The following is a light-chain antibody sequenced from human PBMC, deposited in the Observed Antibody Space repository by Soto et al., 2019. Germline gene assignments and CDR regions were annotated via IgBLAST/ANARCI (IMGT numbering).Light chain of an antibody. CDR1: QSISSY. J-gene: IGKJ4*01. Sequence: IHMSQSPSSLSSSVGDIVTITCRASQSISSYLNWYQQKPGKAPKLLIYAASSLQSGVPSRFSGSGSGTDFTLTISSLQPEDFATYYCQQSYSTLLTFGGRSKVDIK. V-gene: IGKV1-39*01. CDR2: AAS. CDR3: QQSYSTLLT.